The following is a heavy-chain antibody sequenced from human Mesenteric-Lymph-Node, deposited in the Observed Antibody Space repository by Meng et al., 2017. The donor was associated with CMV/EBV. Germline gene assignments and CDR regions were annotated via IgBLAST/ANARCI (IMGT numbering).Heavy chain of an antibody. J-gene: IGHJ6*02. CDR3: ARTPRGGDYVLVGGMDV. CDR1: GYTFTDYY. Sequence: ASVKVSCKASGYTFTDYYIHWVRQAPGQGLEWMGWINPNSGGTNYAQTFQGRVTMTRDKSISTADMELSRLRSDDTAVYYCARTPRGGDYVLVGGMDVWGQGTTVTVSS. V-gene: IGHV1-2*02. CDR2: INPNSGGT. D-gene: IGHD4-17*01.